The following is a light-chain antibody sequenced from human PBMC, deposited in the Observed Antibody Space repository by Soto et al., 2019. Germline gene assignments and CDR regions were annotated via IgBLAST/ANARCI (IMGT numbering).Light chain of an antibody. J-gene: IGKJ1*01. CDR1: QSVSSSS. V-gene: IGKV3-20*01. Sequence: DIVLTQSPGPLSLSPGDRATLSCRASQSVSSSSSAWDQQKPGQSPRLLIYGASSRATGIPDRFSGSGSGTDYPLTISRLEHEDFAVYFCQQYASSRRTFGQGTKVEVK. CDR2: GAS. CDR3: QQYASSRRT.